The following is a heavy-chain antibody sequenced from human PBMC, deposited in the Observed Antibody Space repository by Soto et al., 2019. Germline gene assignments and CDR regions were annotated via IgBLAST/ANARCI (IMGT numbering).Heavy chain of an antibody. Sequence: PGGSLRLSCAASGFTFSSYAMGWVRQAPGKGLEWVSAISGSGGSTYYADSVKGRFTISRDNSKNTLYLQMNSLRAEDTAVYYCAKDRPAYGDYTPFDYWGQGTLVTVSS. D-gene: IGHD4-17*01. CDR2: ISGSGGST. V-gene: IGHV3-23*01. J-gene: IGHJ4*02. CDR3: AKDRPAYGDYTPFDY. CDR1: GFTFSSYA.